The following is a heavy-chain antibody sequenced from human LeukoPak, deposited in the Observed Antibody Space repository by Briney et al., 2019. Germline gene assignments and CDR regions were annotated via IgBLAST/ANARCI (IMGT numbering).Heavy chain of an antibody. J-gene: IGHJ4*02. CDR1: GFTVSSNY. V-gene: IGHV3-53*01. Sequence: GSLRLSCAASGFTVSSNYMSWVRQAPGKGLEWVSVIYSGGSTYYADSVKGRFTISRDNSKNTLYLQMNSLRAEDTAVYYCARDLHSSGSDYWGQGTLVTVSS. D-gene: IGHD6-19*01. CDR3: ARDLHSSGSDY. CDR2: IYSGGST.